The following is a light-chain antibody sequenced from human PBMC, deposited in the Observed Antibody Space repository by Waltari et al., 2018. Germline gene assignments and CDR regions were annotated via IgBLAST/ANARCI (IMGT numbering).Light chain of an antibody. CDR2: GAS. CDR1: QKISSIY. V-gene: IGKV3-20*01. Sequence: EIVLTQSPGILSLSQGERATLSCRASQKISSIYLAWYQQKPGQAPRLLIYGASSRATGIPDRFSGSGTVADYTLTITRLEPEDFAMYYCQQYGSSPRTFGQGTKLEIK. CDR3: QQYGSSPRT. J-gene: IGKJ2*01.